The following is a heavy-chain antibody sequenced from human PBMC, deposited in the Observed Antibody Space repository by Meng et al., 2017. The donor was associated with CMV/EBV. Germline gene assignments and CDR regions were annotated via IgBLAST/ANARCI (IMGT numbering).Heavy chain of an antibody. CDR3: AREYCSSISCYWGFRY. Sequence: GGSLRLSCAASGFIFSSYAMHWVRQAPGKGLEWAAVISYDGSNKYYADSVKGRFTISRDNSKNTLYLQMNSLRAEDTAVYYCAREYCSSISCYWGFRYWGQGTLVTVSS. J-gene: IGHJ4*02. CDR2: ISYDGSNK. D-gene: IGHD2-2*01. CDR1: GFIFSSYA. V-gene: IGHV3-30-3*01.